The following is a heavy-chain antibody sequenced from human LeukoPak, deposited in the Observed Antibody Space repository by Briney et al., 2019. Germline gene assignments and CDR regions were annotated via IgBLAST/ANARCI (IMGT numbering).Heavy chain of an antibody. D-gene: IGHD7-27*01. Sequence: GGSLSLSCAVSGFNFNTYSMNWVRQAPGKGPEWVSSISSTSNYIYYAESVKGRFAVSRDNAKNSLYLQMNSLRADDTAVYYCARAGDILLVSYFHYYGMDVWGQGTTVIVSS. V-gene: IGHV3-21*01. CDR3: ARAGDILLVSYFHYYGMDV. CDR2: ISSTSNYI. CDR1: GFNFNTYS. J-gene: IGHJ6*02.